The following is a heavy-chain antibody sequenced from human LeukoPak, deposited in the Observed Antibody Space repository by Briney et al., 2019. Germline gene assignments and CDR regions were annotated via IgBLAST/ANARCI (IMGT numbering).Heavy chain of an antibody. CDR3: ARRPGYSYGPPNYYYYGMDV. V-gene: IGHV4-30-2*01. Sequence: SQTLSLTCAVSGGSISSGGYSWSWIRQPPGKGLEWIGYIYHSGSTYYNPSLKSRVTISVDTSKNQFSLKLSSVTAADTAVYYCARRPGYSYGPPNYYYYGMDVWGQGTTVTVSS. J-gene: IGHJ6*02. D-gene: IGHD5-18*01. CDR2: IYHSGST. CDR1: GGSISSGGYS.